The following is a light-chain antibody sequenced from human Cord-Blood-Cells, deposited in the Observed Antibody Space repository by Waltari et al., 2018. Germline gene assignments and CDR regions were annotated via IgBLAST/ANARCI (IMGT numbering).Light chain of an antibody. Sequence: EIVLTQSPGTLSLSPGERATLSCRASQSVSSSYLALYQQQPGQAPRLRIYGASNRATGIADRFSGSGSGTDFTLTISRLEPEDVAVYYCQQYGSSPTWTFGQGTKVEIK. CDR1: QSVSSSY. CDR3: QQYGSSPTWT. CDR2: GAS. V-gene: IGKV3-20*01. J-gene: IGKJ1*01.